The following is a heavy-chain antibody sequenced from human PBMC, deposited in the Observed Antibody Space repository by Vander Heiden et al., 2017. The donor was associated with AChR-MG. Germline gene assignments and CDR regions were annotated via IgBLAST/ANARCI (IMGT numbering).Heavy chain of an antibody. CDR1: GFTFDDYA. J-gene: IGHJ3*02. Sequence: EVQLVESGGGLVQPGRSLRLSCAASGFTFDDYAMHWVRQAPGKGLEWVSGISWNSGSIGYADSVKGRFTISRDNAKNSLYLQMNSLRAEDTALYYCAKELGDIWGQGTMVTVSS. CDR3: AKELGDI. D-gene: IGHD3-16*01. V-gene: IGHV3-9*01. CDR2: ISWNSGSI.